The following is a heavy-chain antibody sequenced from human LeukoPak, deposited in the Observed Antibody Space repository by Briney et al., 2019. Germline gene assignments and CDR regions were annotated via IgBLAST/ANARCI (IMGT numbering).Heavy chain of an antibody. CDR1: GFTFSNYA. CDR2: ISYDGSNK. D-gene: IGHD3-10*01. Sequence: GRSLRLSCAASGFTFSNYAVHWVRQAPGKGLEWVAVISYDGSNKYYAGSVKGRFTISRDNSKNTLYLQMNSLRAEDTAMYCCARGREFYGSGSYNWFDPWGQGTLVTVSS. CDR3: ARGREFYGSGSYNWFDP. J-gene: IGHJ5*02. V-gene: IGHV3-30*04.